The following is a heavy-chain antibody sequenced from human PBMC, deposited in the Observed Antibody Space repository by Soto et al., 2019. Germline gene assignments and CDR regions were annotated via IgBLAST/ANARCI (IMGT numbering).Heavy chain of an antibody. CDR1: GYTFTNYG. CDR2: ISPYSGNT. CDR3: ARGKRENYYYYYMDV. V-gene: IGHV1-18*01. Sequence: GASVKVSCKASGYTFTNYGITWVRQAPGQGLEWMGWISPYSGNTHYTQRLQGRVTMTTDTSTSTAYMELSRLRSDDTAVYYCARGKRENYYYYYMDVWGKGTTVTVSS. J-gene: IGHJ6*03.